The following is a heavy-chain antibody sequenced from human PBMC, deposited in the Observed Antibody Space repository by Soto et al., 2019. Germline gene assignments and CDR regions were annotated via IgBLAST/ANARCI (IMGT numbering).Heavy chain of an antibody. CDR1: GFSFTGYY. D-gene: IGHD6-6*01. J-gene: IGHJ5*02. Sequence: ASVKVSCKASGFSFTGYYIHWLRQAPGQGLEWMGWINAHSGGTEYAQKFQDRVTLTRDTSIATAYLTLTSLTSDDTALYYCAKDLTRQLAYWLDPWGQGTQVTVSS. CDR2: INAHSGGT. V-gene: IGHV1-2*02. CDR3: AKDLTRQLAYWLDP.